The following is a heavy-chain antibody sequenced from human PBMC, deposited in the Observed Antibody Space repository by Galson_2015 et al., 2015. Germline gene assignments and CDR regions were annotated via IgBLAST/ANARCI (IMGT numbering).Heavy chain of an antibody. J-gene: IGHJ4*02. D-gene: IGHD1-26*01. CDR2: ISHSGDST. CDR3: AKDLDSGSYPWGYFDY. CDR1: GFAFNIFA. Sequence: SLRLSCAASGFAFNIFAMNWVRQAPGRGLEWVSAISHSGDSTYYADFVKGRFTISRDNSKNTLYLQINSLRAEDTAVYYCAKDLDSGSYPWGYFDYWGQGTLVTVSS. V-gene: IGHV3-23*01.